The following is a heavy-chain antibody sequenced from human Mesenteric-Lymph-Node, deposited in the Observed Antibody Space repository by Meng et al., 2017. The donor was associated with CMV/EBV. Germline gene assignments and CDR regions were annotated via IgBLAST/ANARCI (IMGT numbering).Heavy chain of an antibody. V-gene: IGHV3-21*01. CDR3: ARERRERWLQYPHDAFDI. Sequence: GESLKISCAAPGFTFSCYSMNWVRQAPGKGLEWVSSVTSSTSYIYYADSVKGRFTISRDNAKNSLYLQMNSLRAEDTAVYYCARERRERWLQYPHDAFDIWGQGTMVTVSS. D-gene: IGHD5-24*01. J-gene: IGHJ3*02. CDR2: VTSSTSYI. CDR1: GFTFSCYS.